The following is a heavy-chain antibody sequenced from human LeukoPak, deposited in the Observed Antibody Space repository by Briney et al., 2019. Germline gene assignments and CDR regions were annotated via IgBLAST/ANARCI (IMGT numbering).Heavy chain of an antibody. CDR2: MNPNSGNT. D-gene: IGHD6-13*01. J-gene: IGHJ4*02. V-gene: IGHV1-8*01. CDR3: AREGSIAAAGLDY. CDR1: GYTFTSYD. Sequence: GASVKVSCKASGYTFTSYDINWVRQATGQGLEWMGWMNPNSGNTGYAQKFQGRVTMTRDTSISTAYMELSRLRSDDTAVYYCAREGSIAAAGLDYWGQGTLVTVSS.